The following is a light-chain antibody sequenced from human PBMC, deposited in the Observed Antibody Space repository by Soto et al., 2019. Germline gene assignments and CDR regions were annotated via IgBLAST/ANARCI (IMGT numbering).Light chain of an antibody. V-gene: IGKV1-39*01. J-gene: IGKJ2*01. CDR1: QDISDV. CDR3: QQCYNTPRT. CDR2: AVS. Sequence: DIQMTQSPSALSASVGDRVTITCQASQDISDVLNWYQHKPGKAPKLLIYAVSTLQGGVPPRFCGSGSGTDFTLTISSVQPEDFATYYGQQCYNTPRTLGQGTKLEIK.